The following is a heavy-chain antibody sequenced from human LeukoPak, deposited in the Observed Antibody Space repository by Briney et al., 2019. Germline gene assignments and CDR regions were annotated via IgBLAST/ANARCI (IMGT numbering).Heavy chain of an antibody. CDR3: AREDNNSGQFDY. D-gene: IGHD4-11*01. CDR2: ISSSGSTI. Sequence: SGGSLRLSCAASGFTFSSYEMNWVRQAPGKGLEWVSYISSSGSTIYYADSVKGRFTISRDNAKKSLYLQMNSLRAEDTAVYYCAREDNNSGQFDYWGLGTLVTASS. CDR1: GFTFSSYE. J-gene: IGHJ4*02. V-gene: IGHV3-48*03.